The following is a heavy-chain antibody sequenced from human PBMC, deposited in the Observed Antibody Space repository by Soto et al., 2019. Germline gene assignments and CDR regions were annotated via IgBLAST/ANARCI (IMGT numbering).Heavy chain of an antibody. J-gene: IGHJ6*02. V-gene: IGHV1-69*05. CDR3: AREAIVAGATTGMDV. CDR1: GGTFSSYA. CDR2: IIPIFGTA. Sequence: SVKVSCKASGGTFSSYAISWVRQAPGQGLEWMGGIIPIFGTANYAQKFQGRVTMTTDTSTSTVYMELSRLRSDDTAVYYCAREAIVAGATTGMDVWGQGTTVTVSS. D-gene: IGHD1-26*01.